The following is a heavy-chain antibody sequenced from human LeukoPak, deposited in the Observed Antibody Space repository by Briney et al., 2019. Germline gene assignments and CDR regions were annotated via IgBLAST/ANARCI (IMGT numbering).Heavy chain of an antibody. Sequence: GGSLRLSCAASGFTFSPYWMHWVRQAPGKGLVCVSRISSDVSSTSYADSVKGRFTISRDNAKNTLYLQTNSLRAEDTAVYYCARDTSYGMDVWGQGTTVTVSS. CDR2: ISSDVSST. CDR3: ARDTSYGMDV. V-gene: IGHV3-74*01. CDR1: GFTFSPYW. J-gene: IGHJ6*02.